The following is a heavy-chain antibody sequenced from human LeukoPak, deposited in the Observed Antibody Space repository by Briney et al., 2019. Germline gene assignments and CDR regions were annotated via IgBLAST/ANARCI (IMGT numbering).Heavy chain of an antibody. V-gene: IGHV3-48*01. CDR3: ARDGAEARGYYYYYMDV. CDR1: GFTFNSFG. D-gene: IGHD1-26*01. Sequence: GGSLRLSCAASGFTFNSFGMSWVRQAPGKGLEWLSYISSSSSTIYYADSVRGRFTISRDNAKNSLYLQMNSLRAEDTAVYYCARDGAEARGYYYYYMDVWGKGTTVTVSS. J-gene: IGHJ6*03. CDR2: ISSSSSTI.